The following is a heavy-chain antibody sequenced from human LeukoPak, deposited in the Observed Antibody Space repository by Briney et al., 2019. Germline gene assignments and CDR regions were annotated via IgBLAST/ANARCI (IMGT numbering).Heavy chain of an antibody. D-gene: IGHD5-24*01. V-gene: IGHV4-38-2*02. CDR1: GYSISSGYY. Sequence: SETLSLTCSVSGYSISSGYYWGWIRPAPGKGLEWIATIYYSGTTYYNLSLKSRVTISVDTSKNHFSLKLTSVTAADTAVYYCARVRRDGYKSPLHIWGQGTVVMVSS. J-gene: IGHJ3*02. CDR3: ARVRRDGYKSPLHI. CDR2: IYYSGTT.